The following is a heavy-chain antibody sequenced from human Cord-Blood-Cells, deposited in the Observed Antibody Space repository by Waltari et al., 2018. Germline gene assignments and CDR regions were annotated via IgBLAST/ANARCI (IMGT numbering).Heavy chain of an antibody. Sequence: QLQLQESGPGLVHPSETLSPPCTVSGLSISSRSYYWGWIRPHPWKGLEWIGSIYYSGSTYYNPSLKSRVTISVDTSKNQFSLKLSSVTAADTAVYYCARQPSSGWYYYYYGMDVWGQGTTVTVSS. V-gene: IGHV4-39*01. CDR1: GLSISSRSYY. CDR2: IYYSGST. CDR3: ARQPSSGWYYYYYGMDV. D-gene: IGHD6-19*01. J-gene: IGHJ6*02.